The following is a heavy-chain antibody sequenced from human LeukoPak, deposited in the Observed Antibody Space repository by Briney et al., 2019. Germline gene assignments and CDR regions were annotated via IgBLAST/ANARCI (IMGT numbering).Heavy chain of an antibody. CDR1: GFTFSSYS. V-gene: IGHV3-21*01. Sequence: GGSLRLSCAASGFTFSSYSMNWVRQAPGKGLEWVSSISSSSSYIYYADSVKGRFTISRDNAKNSLYLQMNSLRAEDTAVYYCARDPTVRGYPGDFDYWGQGTLVTVSS. CDR2: ISSSSSYI. D-gene: IGHD3-10*01. J-gene: IGHJ4*02. CDR3: ARDPTVRGYPGDFDY.